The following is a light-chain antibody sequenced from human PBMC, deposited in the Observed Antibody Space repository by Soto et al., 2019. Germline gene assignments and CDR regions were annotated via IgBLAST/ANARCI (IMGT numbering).Light chain of an antibody. CDR1: SSNIGSNY. J-gene: IGLJ1*01. CDR2: RNN. CDR3: AAWDDSLSGLYV. V-gene: IGLV1-47*01. Sequence: VLTQPPSASGTPGQRVTISCSGISSNIGSNYVYWYQQLPGTAPKLLIYRNNQRPSGVPDRFSGSKSGTSASLAISGLRSEDEADYYCAAWDDSLSGLYVFGTGTKVTVL.